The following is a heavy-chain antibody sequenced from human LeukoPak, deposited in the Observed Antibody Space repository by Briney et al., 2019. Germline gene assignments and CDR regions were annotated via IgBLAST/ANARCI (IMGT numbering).Heavy chain of an antibody. CDR1: GGSISGYY. V-gene: IGHV4-59*01. Sequence: SETLSLTCTVSGGSISGYYWSWIRQPPGKGLEWIGYIYYSGSTNYNPSLKSRVTISVDTSKNQFSLNLSSVTAADTAVYYCARLVRFSLDYFDYWGQGTLVTVSS. D-gene: IGHD3-16*02. J-gene: IGHJ4*02. CDR3: ARLVRFSLDYFDY. CDR2: IYYSGST.